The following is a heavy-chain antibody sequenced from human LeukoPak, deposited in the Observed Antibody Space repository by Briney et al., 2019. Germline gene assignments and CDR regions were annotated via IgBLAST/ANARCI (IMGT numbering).Heavy chain of an antibody. CDR1: GTSISDHY. CDR2: IHTTGST. D-gene: IGHD6-19*01. J-gene: IGHJ4*02. V-gene: IGHV4-59*11. CDR3: VRGRGWLCDS. Sequence: SETLSLSCTVSGTSISDHYWIWIRQPPGKGLEWVGFIHTTGSTGYTPSLQSRVSISVDTSKRQVSLKLGSVTAADTAVYFCVRGRGWLCDSWGQGTLLTVTS.